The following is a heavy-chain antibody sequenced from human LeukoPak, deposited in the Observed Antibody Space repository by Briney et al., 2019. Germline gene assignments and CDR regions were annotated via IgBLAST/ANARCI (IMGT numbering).Heavy chain of an antibody. J-gene: IGHJ4*02. CDR3: ARAPVAASYYFDY. D-gene: IGHD6-19*01. CDR2: IWSDGSNK. CDR1: GFTFSSYV. V-gene: IGHV3-33*01. Sequence: GGSLLLSCAASGFTFSSYVMHGVRQAPGKGLEWVAVIWSDGSNKYYADSVKGRFAISRDNSKNTLYLQMNTLRVEDTAVYYCARAPVAASYYFDYWGQGTLVTVSS.